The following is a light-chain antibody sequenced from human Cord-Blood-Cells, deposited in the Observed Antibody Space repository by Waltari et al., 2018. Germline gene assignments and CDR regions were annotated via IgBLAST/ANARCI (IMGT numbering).Light chain of an antibody. V-gene: IGLV2-23*02. CDR1: SSDVGSYNL. Sequence: QSALTQPASVSGSPGQSITISCTGTSSDVGSYNLVSWYQQHPGKAPKLMFYEVSKRPSGFSKRFSGSKSGNTASLTISGLQAEDEADYYCCSYAGSSTYVFGTGTKVTVL. CDR2: EVS. J-gene: IGLJ1*01. CDR3: CSYAGSSTYV.